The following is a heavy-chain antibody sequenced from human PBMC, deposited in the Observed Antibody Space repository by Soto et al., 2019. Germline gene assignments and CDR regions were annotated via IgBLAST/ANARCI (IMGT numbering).Heavy chain of an antibody. CDR3: ARTLYGDNVDY. J-gene: IGHJ4*02. CDR1: GYTFTSYA. Sequence: ASVKVSCKASGYTFTSYAMHWVRQAPGQGLEWMGGIIPIFGTANYAQKLQGRVTITADESTSTAYMELSSLRSEDTAVYYCARTLYGDNVDYWGQGTLVTVSS. CDR2: IIPIFGTA. D-gene: IGHD4-17*01. V-gene: IGHV1-69*13.